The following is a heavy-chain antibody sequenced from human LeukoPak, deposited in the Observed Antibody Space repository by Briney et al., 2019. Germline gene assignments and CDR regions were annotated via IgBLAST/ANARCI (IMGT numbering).Heavy chain of an antibody. CDR2: MYYSGST. V-gene: IGHV4-59*04. CDR3: ARHPNYYGSGSRNWFDP. J-gene: IGHJ5*02. Sequence: PSETLSLTCTVSGGSISSYYWSWIRQPPGKGLEWIGSMYYSGSTYYNPSLESRVTISVDTSKNQFSLRLSSVTAADTAVYCCARHPNYYGSGSRNWFDPWGQGTLVAVSS. D-gene: IGHD3-10*01. CDR1: GGSISSYY.